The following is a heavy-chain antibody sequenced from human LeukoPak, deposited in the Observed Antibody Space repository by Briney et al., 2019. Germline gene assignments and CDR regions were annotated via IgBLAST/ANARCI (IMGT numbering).Heavy chain of an antibody. D-gene: IGHD3-10*01. CDR1: GFTFSNYA. CDR2: ISDSGGGS. V-gene: IGHV3-23*01. Sequence: PGGSLRLSCAASGFTFSNYAMSWVRLAPGQGLGWVSGISDSGGGSYYADSVKGRFTISRDNSKNTLYLQMDSLRAEETAVYYCAKDSSTVRGEFDYWGQGTLVTVSS. CDR3: AKDSSTVRGEFDY. J-gene: IGHJ4*02.